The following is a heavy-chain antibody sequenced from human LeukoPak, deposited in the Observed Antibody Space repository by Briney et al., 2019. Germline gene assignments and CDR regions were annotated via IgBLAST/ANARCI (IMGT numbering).Heavy chain of an antibody. CDR3: AKATQRYCTGGTCYPLDY. CDR1: GFTFGNYA. D-gene: IGHD2-8*02. Sequence: GGSLRLSCAASGFTFGNYAMAWVRQSPGKGLEWVSCITDIGKNTYHTDYVKGRFTISRDNSKNTLSLQMNSLRVEDTAVYYCAKATQRYCTGGTCYPLDYWGQGTLVTVSS. CDR2: ITDIGKNT. J-gene: IGHJ4*02. V-gene: IGHV3-23*01.